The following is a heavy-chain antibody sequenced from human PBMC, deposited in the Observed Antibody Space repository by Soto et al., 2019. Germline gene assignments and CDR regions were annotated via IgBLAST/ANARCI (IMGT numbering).Heavy chain of an antibody. Sequence: PSETLSLTCTVSGGSISSSSYYWGWIRQPPGKGLEWTGTIYYTGSTYYNPSLKSRLIISVDTSKNQFSLKLSSVTAADAAVYYCATFKGMTTATTERNIDYWGQGTQVTVSS. CDR2: IYYTGST. CDR3: ATFKGMTTATTERNIDY. CDR1: GGSISSSSYY. V-gene: IGHV4-39*01. J-gene: IGHJ4*02. D-gene: IGHD4-17*01.